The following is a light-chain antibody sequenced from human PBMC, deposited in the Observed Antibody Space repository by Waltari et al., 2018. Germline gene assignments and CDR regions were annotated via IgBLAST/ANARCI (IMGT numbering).Light chain of an antibody. V-gene: IGLV2-23*02. CDR1: SRDAGGYQY. CDR3: CSYAGSSTHVL. Sequence: QSAQTQPASVSGSPGQSITSSVTGNSRDAGGYQYVPWYQQYPGKAPKLMIYDVSKRPSGVSNRFSGSKSGNTASLTISGLQAEDEADYYCCSYAGSSTHVLFGGGTKLTVL. CDR2: DVS. J-gene: IGLJ2*01.